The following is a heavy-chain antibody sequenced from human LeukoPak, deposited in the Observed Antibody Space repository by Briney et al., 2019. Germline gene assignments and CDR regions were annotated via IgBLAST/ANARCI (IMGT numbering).Heavy chain of an antibody. CDR3: AKPTSGDGSFLIDY. V-gene: IGHV3-23*01. CDR2: VTGSGDDT. Sequence: GGSLRLSCAASGFTFSNYAMSWVRQAPGKGLEWVSSVTGSGDDTSYADSVKGRFTMSRDNSKNILYIQMSSLRAEDTAVYYCAKPTSGDGSFLIDYWGQGTLVTVSS. D-gene: IGHD1-26*01. CDR1: GFTFSNYA. J-gene: IGHJ4*02.